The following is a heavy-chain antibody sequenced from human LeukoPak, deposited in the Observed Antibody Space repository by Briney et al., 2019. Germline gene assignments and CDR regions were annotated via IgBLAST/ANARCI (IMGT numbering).Heavy chain of an antibody. CDR2: IFSGGDT. CDR3: ARDRGDQGN. D-gene: IGHD3-10*01. J-gene: IGHJ4*02. Sequence: PGGSLRLSCEGYGFNFGDFSLHWVRQSPGKGLEWVSIIFSGGDTYYTDSVKDRFTISRDNSKDTVYLQMNSLRAEDTAVYYCARDRGDQGNWGQGTLVTVSS. V-gene: IGHV3-66*01. CDR1: GFNFGDFS.